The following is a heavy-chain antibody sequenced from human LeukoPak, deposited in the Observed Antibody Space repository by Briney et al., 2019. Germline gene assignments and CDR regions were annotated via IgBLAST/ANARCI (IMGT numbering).Heavy chain of an antibody. J-gene: IGHJ4*02. V-gene: IGHV4-38-2*02. D-gene: IGHD3-10*01. CDR2: IYYSGST. CDR1: GYSISSGYY. Sequence: PSQTLSLTCTVSGYSISSGYYWGWIRQSPGKGLEWIGSIYYSGSTYYNPSLKSRVTISLDTSKNQFSLKLSSVTAADTAVYYCARRGDYWGQGTLVTVSS. CDR3: ARRGDY.